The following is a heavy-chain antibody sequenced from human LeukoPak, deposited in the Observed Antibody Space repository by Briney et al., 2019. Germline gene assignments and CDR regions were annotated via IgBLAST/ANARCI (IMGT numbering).Heavy chain of an antibody. V-gene: IGHV1-2*02. CDR2: INPNSGGT. CDR1: GYTFTGYY. Sequence: ASVKVSCKASGYTFTGYYMHWVRQAPGQGLEWMGWINPNSGGTNYAQKFQGRVTMTRDTSISTAYMELSRLRSDDTAVYYCAREIGLSGSGSPDLSNYYYYMDVWGKGTTVTVSS. J-gene: IGHJ6*03. D-gene: IGHD3-10*01. CDR3: AREIGLSGSGSPDLSNYYYYMDV.